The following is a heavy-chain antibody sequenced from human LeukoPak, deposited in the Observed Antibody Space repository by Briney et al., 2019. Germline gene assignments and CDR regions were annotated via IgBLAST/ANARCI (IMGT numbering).Heavy chain of an antibody. CDR3: ARAKRNGFDI. Sequence: GGSLRLSCVASGFTFDDYAMHWVRQAPGKGLEWVAGINWNSVSAVYADSLKGRLTISRDNAKNSLYLQMNSLRAEDTAVYYCARAKRNGFDIWGQGTMVTVSS. J-gene: IGHJ3*02. V-gene: IGHV3-9*01. CDR2: INWNSVSA. CDR1: GFTFDDYA.